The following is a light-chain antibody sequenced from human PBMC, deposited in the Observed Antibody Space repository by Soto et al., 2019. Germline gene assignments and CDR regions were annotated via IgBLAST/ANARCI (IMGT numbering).Light chain of an antibody. CDR1: QSVSSSN. J-gene: IGKJ2*01. CDR2: AAS. Sequence: EIVLPQSPGTLSLSPGERATLSCRASQSVSSSNLAWYQQKPGQAPRLLIYAASSRATGIPDRFSGSGSGTDFTLTISRLEPEDFAVYSCQQFGSSLSTFGPGPKLEI. CDR3: QQFGSSLST. V-gene: IGKV3-20*01.